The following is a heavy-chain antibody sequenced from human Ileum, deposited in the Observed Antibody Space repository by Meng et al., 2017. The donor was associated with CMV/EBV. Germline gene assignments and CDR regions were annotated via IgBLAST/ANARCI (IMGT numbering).Heavy chain of an antibody. J-gene: IGHJ4*02. CDR3: ATNSEDY. Sequence: QVQLPPWGAGLLKPSETLSLTCAVYGGSFSDYYWIWIRQSPGKGLEWIGEVHHSGITNYNPSLKSRVTISVDTSKNQFFLKLTSVTAADTGLYYCATNSEDYWGQGTLVTVSS. CDR1: GGSFSDYY. CDR2: VHHSGIT. D-gene: IGHD4-23*01. V-gene: IGHV4-34*01.